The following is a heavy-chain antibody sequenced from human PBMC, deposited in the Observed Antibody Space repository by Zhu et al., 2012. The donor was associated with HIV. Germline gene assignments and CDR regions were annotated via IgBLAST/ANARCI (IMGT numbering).Heavy chain of an antibody. V-gene: IGHV4-30-4*08. J-gene: IGHJ3*01. Sequence: QVQLQESGPGLVKPSQTLSLTCTVSGGSINSGEYYWSWIRQPPGKAPEWIGYIFYSGTAHYNSSLKGRASILIDTSKKEFSLKVQSVTVADSAVYYCARETYDSSGHLGRVFDLWGPRVQRSPSFQ. CDR1: GGSINSGEYY. CDR2: IFYSGTA. D-gene: IGHD3-22*01. CDR3: ARETYDSSGHLGRVFDL.